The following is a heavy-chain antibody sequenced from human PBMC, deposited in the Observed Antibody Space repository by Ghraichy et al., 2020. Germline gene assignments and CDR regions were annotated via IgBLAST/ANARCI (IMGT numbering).Heavy chain of an antibody. CDR2: IYSGGGT. CDR1: GVTVSDNY. V-gene: IGHV3-53*01. Sequence: GGSLRLSCVASGVTVSDNYMLWFRQAPGKGLEWVSLIYSGGGTDYADSVRGRFTISRDKSKNKLYLQMHSLRAEDTAVYYCSRDGPGGGIRGQGTLVTVSS. J-gene: IGHJ4*02. D-gene: IGHD2-8*02. CDR3: SRDGPGGGI.